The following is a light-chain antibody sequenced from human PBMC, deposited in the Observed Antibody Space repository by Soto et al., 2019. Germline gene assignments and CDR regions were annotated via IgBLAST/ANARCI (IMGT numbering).Light chain of an antibody. CDR3: QQYGNSPIT. Sequence: EIVLTQSPATLSLSPGERATPSCRASQSVSSYLAWYQQKPGQAPRLLIYGASNRATGIPDRFSGSGSGTDFTLTISRLEPEDFAVYYCQQYGNSPITFGQGTKVDI. J-gene: IGKJ1*01. CDR2: GAS. V-gene: IGKV3-20*01. CDR1: QSVSSY.